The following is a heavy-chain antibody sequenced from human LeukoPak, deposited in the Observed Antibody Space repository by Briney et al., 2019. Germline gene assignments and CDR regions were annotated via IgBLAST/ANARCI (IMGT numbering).Heavy chain of an antibody. CDR2: IYNSGST. J-gene: IGHJ5*02. Sequence: SETLSLTCTVSGGSISNYYWSWIRQSPGKGLEWIGYIYNSGSTNYNLSLKSRVTISVGTSKNQFSLKLSSVTAADTAVYYCARDLTAQNWFDPWGQGTLVTVSS. V-gene: IGHV4-59*01. CDR3: ARDLTAQNWFDP. CDR1: GGSISNYY.